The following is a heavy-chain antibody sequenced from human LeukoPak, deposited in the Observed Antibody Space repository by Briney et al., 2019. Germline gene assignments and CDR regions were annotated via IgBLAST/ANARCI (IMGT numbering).Heavy chain of an antibody. D-gene: IGHD1/OR15-1a*01. CDR3: ARATRSWNTPGY. CDR1: VFTFSSYS. V-gene: IGHV3-21*01. CDR2: ISSSSSYI. Sequence: GWSLTLSCSASVFTFSSYSLNWVRQAPGKGLEGVSSISSSSSYIYYADSVKGRFTISRDNAKNSLYLQMNSLRAEDTAVYYCARATRSWNTPGYWGQGTLVTVSS. J-gene: IGHJ4*02.